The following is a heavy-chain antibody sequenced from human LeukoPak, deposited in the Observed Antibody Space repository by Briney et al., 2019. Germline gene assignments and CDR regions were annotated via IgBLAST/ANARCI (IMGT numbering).Heavy chain of an antibody. CDR3: ARGAWYSRRLWYFDL. Sequence: SETLSLTSAVSVGSFRGYNWRWIRQPPGKGLEWIGQLNHSGSTNYTPSLKSRVTISVDTSKNQFSLKLSSVTAADTAVYYCARGAWYSRRLWYFDLWGRGTLVTVSS. J-gene: IGHJ2*01. CDR2: LNHSGST. CDR1: VGSFRGYN. D-gene: IGHD6-13*01. V-gene: IGHV4-34*01.